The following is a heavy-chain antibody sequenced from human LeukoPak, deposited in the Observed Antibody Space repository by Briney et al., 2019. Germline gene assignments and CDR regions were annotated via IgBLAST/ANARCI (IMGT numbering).Heavy chain of an antibody. D-gene: IGHD6-6*01. CDR2: IIPIFGTA. J-gene: IGHJ3*02. V-gene: IGHV1-69*13. CDR3: ARESRQLGDAFDI. CDR1: GGTFSSYA. Sequence: SVKVSCKASGGTFSSYAISWVRQAPGQGLEWMGGIIPIFGTANYAQKFQGRVTITADESTSTAYMELSSLRSEDTAVYYCARESRQLGDAFDIWGQGTMVTVSS.